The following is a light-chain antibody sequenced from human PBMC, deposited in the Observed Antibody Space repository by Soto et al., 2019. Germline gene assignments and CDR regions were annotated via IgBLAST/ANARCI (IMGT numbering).Light chain of an antibody. CDR2: LDRSGSY. Sequence: QSVLTQSSSASASLRSSVKLTCILSRGHNTYIIAWHQQQPGKAPRFLMTLDRSGSYNRGSGVPDRFSGSSSGADRYPTLSSLQFEDEGDYYCETWYSNTHKVFGGGTKVTVL. CDR1: RGHNTYI. CDR3: ETWYSNTHKV. V-gene: IGLV4-60*02. J-gene: IGLJ3*02.